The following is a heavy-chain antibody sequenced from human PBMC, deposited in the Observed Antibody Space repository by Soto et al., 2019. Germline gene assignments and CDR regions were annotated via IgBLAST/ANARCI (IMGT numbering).Heavy chain of an antibody. CDR3: ARDQVGGWFDP. CDR2: LSAYNGNT. V-gene: IGHV1-18*01. J-gene: IGHJ5*02. CDR1: GYTFSSYG. Sequence: QVQLVQSGAEVKKPGASVKGSCKASGYTFSSYGISWVRQAPGQGLEWMGWLSAYNGNTNYAQNLQGRVTMTTDTATSTAYMALRRLRYDNTDVYYCARDQVGGWFDPWGRGTLVTVSS. D-gene: IGHD1-26*01.